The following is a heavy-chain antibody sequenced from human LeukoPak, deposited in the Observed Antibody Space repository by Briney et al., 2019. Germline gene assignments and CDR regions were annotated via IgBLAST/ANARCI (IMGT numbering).Heavy chain of an antibody. J-gene: IGHJ3*02. D-gene: IGHD3-10*01. V-gene: IGHV3-48*03. CDR3: AREGRYYGSGSHRDGFDI. CDR2: TYSGDTT. CDR1: GFTFSSYE. Sequence: GGSLRLSCAASGFTFSSYEMNWVRQAPGKGLEWVSITYSGDTTYYADSVKGRFIISRDNAKNSLYLQMNSLTAEDTAIYYCAREGRYYGSGSHRDGFDIWGQGTMVTVSS.